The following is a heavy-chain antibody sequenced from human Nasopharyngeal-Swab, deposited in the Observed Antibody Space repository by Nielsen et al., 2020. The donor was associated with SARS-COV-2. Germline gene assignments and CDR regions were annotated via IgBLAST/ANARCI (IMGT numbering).Heavy chain of an antibody. V-gene: IGHV1-2*04. Sequence: SVKVSCKASGYIFTGYYIHWVRHAPGQGPEWMGWITPYNGDTSYALKFQDCVTMTRDTSLSTAYMDLSSLRSEDTAVYYCARELSPYYDFWSGWLDYWGQGILVTVSS. D-gene: IGHD3-3*01. CDR2: ITPYNGDT. CDR1: GYIFTGYY. J-gene: IGHJ4*02. CDR3: ARELSPYYDFWSGWLDY.